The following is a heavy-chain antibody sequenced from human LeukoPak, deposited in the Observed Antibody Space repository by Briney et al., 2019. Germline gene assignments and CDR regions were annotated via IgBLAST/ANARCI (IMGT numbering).Heavy chain of an antibody. CDR2: IDPSDSYT. D-gene: IGHD6-19*01. CDR1: GYSFTTYW. CDR3: TRQRTGWPIDF. J-gene: IGHJ4*02. Sequence: GESLKISCKGSGYSFTTYWITWVRQMPGKGLEWMGRIDPSDSYTNYSPSFQGHFTLSADKSLSTAYLQWSSLKAPDTAMYYCTRQRTGWPIDFWGQGTLVTVSS. V-gene: IGHV5-10-1*01.